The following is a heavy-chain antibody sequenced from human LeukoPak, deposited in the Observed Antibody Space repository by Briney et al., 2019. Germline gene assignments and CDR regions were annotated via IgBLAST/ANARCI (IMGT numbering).Heavy chain of an antibody. Sequence: ASVKVSCKASGYTFTGYHIHWVRQAPGQGLERMGRINPYSCDTNLAQKFQGSVTMTRDTSITTAYMDLSSLTPDDAAVYFCARDQGSLTRSWYTGYWGQGTQVTVSS. CDR2: INPYSCDT. CDR1: GYTFTGYH. D-gene: IGHD6-13*01. CDR3: ARDQGSLTRSWYTGY. J-gene: IGHJ4*02. V-gene: IGHV1-2*06.